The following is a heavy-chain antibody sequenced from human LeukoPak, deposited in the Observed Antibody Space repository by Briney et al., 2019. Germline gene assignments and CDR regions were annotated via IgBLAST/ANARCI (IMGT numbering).Heavy chain of an antibody. V-gene: IGHV4-39*02. D-gene: IGHD3-22*01. CDR3: ARDGDSIPEGRGAFDI. Sequence: SETLSLTCPVSGGSISSSSYYWGWIRQPPGKGLEWIGSIYYSGSTYYNPSLKSRVTISVDTSKNQFSLQLNSVTPEDTAVYYCARDGDSIPEGRGAFDIWGQGTMVTVSS. CDR1: GGSISSSSYY. J-gene: IGHJ3*02. CDR2: IYYSGST.